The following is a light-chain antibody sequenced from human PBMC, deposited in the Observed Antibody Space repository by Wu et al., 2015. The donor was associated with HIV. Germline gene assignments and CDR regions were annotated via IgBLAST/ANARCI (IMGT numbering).Light chain of an antibody. Sequence: EVVLTQSPGTLSLSPGDRATLSCRASQNVDYYLAWYQHKPGQAPRLLIYDASKRAPGIPARFSGSGSGTDFTLTISSLEAEDFAVYYCQQHNNWPPLTFGGGTKVEI. CDR3: QQHNNWPPLT. CDR2: DAS. J-gene: IGKJ4*01. CDR1: QNVDYY. V-gene: IGKV3-11*01.